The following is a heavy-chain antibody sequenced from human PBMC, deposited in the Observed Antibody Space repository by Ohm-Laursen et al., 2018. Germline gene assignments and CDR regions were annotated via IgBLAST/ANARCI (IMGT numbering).Heavy chain of an antibody. V-gene: IGHV3-7*03. J-gene: IGHJ5*02. CDR2: IRKDGGET. CDR1: GFIFSNYW. Sequence: SLRLSCAASGFIFSNYWMTWVRQAPGKGLEWVANIRKDGGETYYVDSVKGRFTISRDNSKNTLYLQMNNLRAEDSAVYYCASYYGGYDPWGQGTLVTVSS. CDR3: ASYYGGYDP. D-gene: IGHD4-23*01.